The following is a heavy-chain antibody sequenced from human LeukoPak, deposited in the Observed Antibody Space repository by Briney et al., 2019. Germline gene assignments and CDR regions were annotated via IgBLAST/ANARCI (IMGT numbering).Heavy chain of an antibody. Sequence: PGGSLRLSCAASGFAFSSYAMSWVRQAPGKGLEWVSAISGSGGSTYYADSVKGRFTISRDNSKNTLYLQMNSLRAEDTAVYYCAKVDPQGSGRYYYFDYWGQGTLVTVSS. D-gene: IGHD6-19*01. CDR1: GFAFSSYA. J-gene: IGHJ4*02. CDR2: ISGSGGST. CDR3: AKVDPQGSGRYYYFDY. V-gene: IGHV3-23*01.